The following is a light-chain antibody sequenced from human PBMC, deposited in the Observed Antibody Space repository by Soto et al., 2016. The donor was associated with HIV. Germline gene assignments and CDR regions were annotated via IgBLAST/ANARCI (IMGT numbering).Light chain of an antibody. CDR1: QSVSVW. J-gene: IGKJ1*01. CDR3: QQYNNVPWT. CDR2: KTS. V-gene: IGKV1-5*03. Sequence: DIQMTQFPSTLSASIGDRVTITCRASQSVSVWLAWYQQKPGKAPNLLIFKTSTLEIGVPSRFSGNGSGTDFTLTLSSVQPDDVGTYYCQQYNNVPWTFGQGTKLEMK.